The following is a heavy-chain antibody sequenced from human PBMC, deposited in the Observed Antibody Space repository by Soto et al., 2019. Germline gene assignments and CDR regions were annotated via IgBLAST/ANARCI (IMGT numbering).Heavy chain of an antibody. D-gene: IGHD5-18*01. V-gene: IGHV3-30-3*01. Sequence: GGSLRLSCAASGFTFSSCAMHWVRQAPGKGLEWVAVISYDGSNKYYADSVKGRFTISRDNSKNTLYLQMNSLRAEDTAVYYCARDRRGYSYGFGMDVWGQGTTVTVSS. J-gene: IGHJ6*02. CDR3: ARDRRGYSYGFGMDV. CDR2: ISYDGSNK. CDR1: GFTFSSCA.